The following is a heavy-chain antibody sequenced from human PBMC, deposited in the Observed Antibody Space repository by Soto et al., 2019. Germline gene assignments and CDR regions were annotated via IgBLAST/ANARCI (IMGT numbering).Heavy chain of an antibody. J-gene: IGHJ6*02. D-gene: IGHD3-22*01. CDR2: ISPKSGSI. V-gene: IGHV1-18*01. Sequence: GASVKVSCKTSGYTLTRNGISWVRQAPGQGLEWMGWISPKSGSIKYAQKFQGRVIMTTDTSTSTAYMEVRSLRSDDTAVYYCVKDRDSNSWPSRDVWGPGTTVTVSS. CDR1: GYTLTRNG. CDR3: VKDRDSNSWPSRDV.